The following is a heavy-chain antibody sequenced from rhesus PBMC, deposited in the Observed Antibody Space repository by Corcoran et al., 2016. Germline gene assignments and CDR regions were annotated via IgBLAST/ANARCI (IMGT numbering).Heavy chain of an antibody. CDR3: ARGSIAGGPDSDY. D-gene: IGHD6-13*01. CDR1: GASFSSYW. J-gene: IGHJ4*01. Sequence: QVQLQESGPGLMKPSETLSLSCAVSGASFSSYWWSWIRQPPGKGLEWIGEINGNCGSTNYNPSLKSRVTISKDASKNQFSLTLSSVTAADTAVYYCARGSIAGGPDSDYWGQGVLVTVSS. CDR2: INGNCGST. V-gene: IGHV4-80*01.